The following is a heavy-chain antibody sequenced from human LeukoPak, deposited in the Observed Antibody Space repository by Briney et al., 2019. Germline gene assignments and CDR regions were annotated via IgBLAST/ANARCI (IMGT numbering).Heavy chain of an antibody. CDR1: GYTFSTYA. V-gene: IGHV1-2*02. D-gene: IGHD3-22*01. J-gene: IGHJ4*02. CDR3: ARDQISIYDSSGYYYRH. Sequence: ASVKVSCKASGYTFSTYAINWVRQAPGQGLEWMGWINPNSGGTNYAQKFQGRVTMTRDTSISTAYMELSRLRSDDTAVYYCARDQISIYDSSGYYYRHWGQGTLVTVSS. CDR2: INPNSGGT.